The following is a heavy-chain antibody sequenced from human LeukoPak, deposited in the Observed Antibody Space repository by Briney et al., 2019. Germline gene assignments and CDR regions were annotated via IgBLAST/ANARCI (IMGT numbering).Heavy chain of an antibody. CDR1: GFTVSSNY. Sequence: GGSLRLSCAASGFTVSSNYMSWVRQAPGKGLEWVSVIYSGGSTYYADSVTGRFTISRDNSKNTLYLQMNSLRAEDTAVYYCAKVGGSHGLPEFYFDYWGQGTLVTVSS. V-gene: IGHV3-66*01. CDR2: IYSGGST. J-gene: IGHJ4*02. CDR3: AKVGGSHGLPEFYFDY. D-gene: IGHD3-16*01.